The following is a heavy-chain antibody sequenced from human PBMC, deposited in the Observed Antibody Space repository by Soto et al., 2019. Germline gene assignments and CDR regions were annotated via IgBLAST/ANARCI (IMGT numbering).Heavy chain of an antibody. D-gene: IGHD5-18*01. Sequence: SVKVSCKASGGTFSSYAISWVRQAPGQGLEWMGGIIPILGTANYAQKFQGRVTITADESTSTAYMELSSLRSEDTAVYYCARDQNSYSFSDYWGQGTLVTVYS. V-gene: IGHV1-69*13. CDR3: ARDQNSYSFSDY. CDR1: GGTFSSYA. CDR2: IIPILGTA. J-gene: IGHJ4*02.